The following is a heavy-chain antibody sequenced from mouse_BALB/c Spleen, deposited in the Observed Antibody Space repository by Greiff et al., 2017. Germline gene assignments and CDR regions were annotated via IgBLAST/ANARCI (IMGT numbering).Heavy chain of an antibody. CDR3: ARVYYGNYYAMDY. CDR2: IWGDGST. J-gene: IGHJ4*01. Sequence: VHLVESGPGLVAPSQSLSITCTVSGFSLTGYGVNWVRQPPGKGLEWLGMIWGDGSTDYNSALKSRLSISKDNSKSQVFLKMNSLQTDDTARYYCARVYYGNYYAMDYWGQGTSVTVSS. V-gene: IGHV2-6-7*01. CDR1: GFSLTGYG. D-gene: IGHD2-1*01.